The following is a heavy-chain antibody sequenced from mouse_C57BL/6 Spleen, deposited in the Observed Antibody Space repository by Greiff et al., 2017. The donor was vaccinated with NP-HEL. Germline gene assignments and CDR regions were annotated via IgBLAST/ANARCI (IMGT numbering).Heavy chain of an antibody. J-gene: IGHJ1*03. V-gene: IGHV2-5*01. Sequence: VKLVESGPGLVQPSQSLSITCTVSGFSLTSYGVHWVRQSPGKGLEWLGVIWRGGSTDYNAAFMSRLSITKDNSKSQVFFKMNSLQADDTAIYYCAKNGDTTVVPWYFDVWGTGTTVTVSS. CDR2: IWRGGST. CDR1: GFSLTSYG. D-gene: IGHD1-1*01. CDR3: AKNGDTTVVPWYFDV.